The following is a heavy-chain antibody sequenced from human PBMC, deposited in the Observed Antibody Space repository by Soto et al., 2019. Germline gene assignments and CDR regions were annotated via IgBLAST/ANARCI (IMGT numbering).Heavy chain of an antibody. J-gene: IGHJ5*02. Sequence: GGSLRLSCAAAGFTFSSYSMNWVRQAPGKGLEWVSYISSSSSTIYYADSVKGRFTISRDNAKNSLYLQMNSLRDEDTAVYYCARENYGDYLNWFDPWGQGTLVTVSS. CDR2: ISSSSSTI. D-gene: IGHD4-17*01. CDR1: GFTFSSYS. CDR3: ARENYGDYLNWFDP. V-gene: IGHV3-48*02.